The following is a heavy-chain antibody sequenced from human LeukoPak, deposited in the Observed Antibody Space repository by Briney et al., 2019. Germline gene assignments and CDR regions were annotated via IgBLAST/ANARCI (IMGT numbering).Heavy chain of an antibody. CDR1: GFTFHNYA. Sequence: GGSLRLSCVASGFTFHNYAMTWVRQAPGKGLEWVSGISGSGGSTYYADSVKGRFTISRDNSKNTLYLQMNSLRAEDTAVYYCAKEGAPNYYDSSGYRRDYYYYGMDVWGQGTTVTVSS. D-gene: IGHD3-22*01. V-gene: IGHV3-23*01. CDR2: ISGSGGST. J-gene: IGHJ6*02. CDR3: AKEGAPNYYDSSGYRRDYYYYGMDV.